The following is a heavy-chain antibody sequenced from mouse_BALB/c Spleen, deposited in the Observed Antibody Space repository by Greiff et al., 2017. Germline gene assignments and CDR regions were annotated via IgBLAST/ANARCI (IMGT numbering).Heavy chain of an antibody. CDR1: GFAFSSYD. V-gene: IGHV5-12-1*01. CDR2: ISSGGGST. D-gene: IGHD2-10*01. CDR3: ARPAYYGNYVFAY. J-gene: IGHJ3*01. Sequence: EVHLVESGGGLVKPGGSLKLSCAASGFAFSSYDMSWVRQTPEKRLEWVAYISSGGGSTYYPDTVKGRFTISRDNAKNTLYLQMSSLKSEDTAMYYCARPAYYGNYVFAYWGQGTLVTVSA.